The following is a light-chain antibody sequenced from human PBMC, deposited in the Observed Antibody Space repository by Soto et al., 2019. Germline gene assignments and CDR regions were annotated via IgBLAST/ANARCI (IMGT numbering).Light chain of an antibody. CDR1: QSVSSSY. CDR2: AAS. CDR3: QQYGRPPLT. Sequence: EIVLTQSPGTLSFSPGERATLSCRASQSVSSSYLAWYQQKPGQAPRLLIYAASSRATAVPDRFSGSGSGTDFTLTISRLEPEDFAVYFCQQYGRPPLTFGQGTKVEIK. J-gene: IGKJ1*01. V-gene: IGKV3-20*01.